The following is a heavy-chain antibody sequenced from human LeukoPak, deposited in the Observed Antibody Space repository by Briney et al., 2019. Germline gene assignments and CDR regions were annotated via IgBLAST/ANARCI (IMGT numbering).Heavy chain of an antibody. V-gene: IGHV3-74*01. CDR2: INSDGSRI. Sequence: QPGGSLRLSCAASGFTFSNSWMYWVRQAPGKGLVWVSRINSDGSRIEYADSVKGRFTISRDNAKNTLFLQMNSLRVEDTAVYYCARGPDHGGSYYHDWGQGTLVTVSS. J-gene: IGHJ4*02. CDR1: GFTFSNSW. D-gene: IGHD1-26*01. CDR3: ARGPDHGGSYYHD.